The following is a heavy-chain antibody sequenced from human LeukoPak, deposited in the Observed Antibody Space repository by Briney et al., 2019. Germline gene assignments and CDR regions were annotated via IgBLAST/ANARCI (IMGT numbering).Heavy chain of an antibody. CDR1: GYTFTNYG. J-gene: IGHJ4*02. CDR3: ARGEGETAMVTSFDY. CDR2: INTNTGNP. D-gene: IGHD5-18*01. V-gene: IGHV7-4-1*02. Sequence: GASVTVSCKASGYTFTNYGLNWVRQAPGQGLEWMGWINTNTGNPTYAQGFTGRFVFSLDTSVSTAYLQISSLKADDTAVYYCARGEGETAMVTSFDYWGKGTLVTVS.